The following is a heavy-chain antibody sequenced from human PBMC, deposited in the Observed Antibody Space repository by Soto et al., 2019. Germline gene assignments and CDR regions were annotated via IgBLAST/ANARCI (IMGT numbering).Heavy chain of an antibody. D-gene: IGHD6-6*01. J-gene: IGHJ6*02. CDR3: AREIAARYYYYGMDV. V-gene: IGHV3-33*01. Sequence: QVQLVKSGGGVVQPGRSLRLSCAASGFTFSSYGMHWVRQAPGKGLEWVAVIWYDGSNKYYADSVKGRFTISRDNSKNTLYLQMNSLRAEDTAVYYCAREIAARYYYYGMDVWGQGTTVTVSS. CDR2: IWYDGSNK. CDR1: GFTFSSYG.